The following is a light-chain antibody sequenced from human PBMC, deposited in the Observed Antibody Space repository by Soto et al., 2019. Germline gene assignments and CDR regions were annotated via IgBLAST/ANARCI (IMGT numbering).Light chain of an antibody. Sequence: EVVLTQSPDALSLSPGERATVSCRASQSVSAYLAWYQQRPGQAPRLLIYYVSNRAPGIPDRFSGGGSGTDFTLSISSLQPEDSATYYCLSRFDWPTFGGGATLEIK. CDR2: YVS. CDR1: QSVSAY. V-gene: IGKV3-11*01. J-gene: IGKJ4*01. CDR3: LSRFDWPT.